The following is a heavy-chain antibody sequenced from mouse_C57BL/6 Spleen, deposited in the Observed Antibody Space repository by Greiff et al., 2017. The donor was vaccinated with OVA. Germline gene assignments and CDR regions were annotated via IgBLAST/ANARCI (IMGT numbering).Heavy chain of an antibody. CDR1: GYTFTSYW. V-gene: IGHV1-69*01. CDR2: IDPSASYT. Sequence: QVQLQQPGAELVMPGASVKLSCKASGYTFTSYWMHWVKQRPGQGLEWIGEIDPSASYTNYNQKFKGKSTLTVDKSSSTAYMQLSSLTSEDSAVYYCARDDYPYYFDYWGQGTTLTVSS. CDR3: ARDDYPYYFDY. D-gene: IGHD2-4*01. J-gene: IGHJ2*01.